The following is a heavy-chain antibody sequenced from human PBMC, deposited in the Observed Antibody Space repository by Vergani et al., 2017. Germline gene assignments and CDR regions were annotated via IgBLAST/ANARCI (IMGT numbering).Heavy chain of an antibody. J-gene: IGHJ3*02. CDR2: IYHSGST. D-gene: IGHD1-14*01. CDR3: ARDDVPGGGAFDI. CDR1: GGSISSGGYS. V-gene: IGHV4-30-2*01. Sequence: QLQLQESGSGLVKPSQTLSLTCAVSGGSISSGGYSWSWIRQPPGKGLEWIGYIYHSGSTYYNPSLKSRVTISVDRSKNQFSLKLSSVTAADTAVYYCARDDVPGGGAFDIWGQGTMVTVSS.